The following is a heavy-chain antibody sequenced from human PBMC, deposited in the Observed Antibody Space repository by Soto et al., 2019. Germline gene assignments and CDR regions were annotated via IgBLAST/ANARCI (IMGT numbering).Heavy chain of an antibody. CDR2: INWHGGST. V-gene: IGHV3-20*04. D-gene: IGHD5-18*01. Sequence: EVQLVESGGGVVRPGGSLRLSCAASGFTFDDYGMSWVRHAPGKGLEWVSGINWHGGSTGYADSVKCRFTISRDNAKNSLYLQMNSLRAEETALYYCARDVKAMVTPNFDYWGPGNLVTFSS. J-gene: IGHJ4*02. CDR3: ARDVKAMVTPNFDY. CDR1: GFTFDDYG.